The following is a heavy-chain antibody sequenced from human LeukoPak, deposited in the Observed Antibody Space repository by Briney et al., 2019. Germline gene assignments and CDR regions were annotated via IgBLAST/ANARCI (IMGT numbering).Heavy chain of an antibody. CDR2: ISVIGGST. J-gene: IGHJ2*01. D-gene: IGHD4-23*01. CDR3: ARGGNSWWYFDL. CDR1: GFTFSRYA. Sequence: GGSLRLSCAASGFTFSRYAMSWVRQAPGKGLEWVSPISVIGGSTYYADSVKGRFTISRDNSKNTLYLQMNGLRAEDTAVYYCARGGNSWWYFDLWGRGTLVTVSS. V-gene: IGHV3-23*01.